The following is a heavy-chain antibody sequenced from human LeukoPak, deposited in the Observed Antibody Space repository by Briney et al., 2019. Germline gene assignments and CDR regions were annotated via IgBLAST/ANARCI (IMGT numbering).Heavy chain of an antibody. J-gene: IGHJ2*01. D-gene: IGHD2-21*02. V-gene: IGHV1-8*01. CDR3: ARGLGYCGGDCFSSWYLDV. Sequence: ASVKVSCKTSGYIFTSHDISWLRQAPGQGLEWMGWMNPQSGDGHSAPKFQGRVAMTRDISTNTAYMELRSLRSDDTAVYYCARGLGYCGGDCFSSWYLDVWGHGTLVTASS. CDR2: MNPQSGDG. CDR1: GYIFTSHD.